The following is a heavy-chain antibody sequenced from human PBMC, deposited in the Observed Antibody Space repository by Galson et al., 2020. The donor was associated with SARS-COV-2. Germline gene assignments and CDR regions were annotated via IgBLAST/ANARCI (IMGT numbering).Heavy chain of an antibody. CDR3: ARDPYSGGWTNYYYFAMDV. CDR2: LYSGGSA. V-gene: IGHV3-53*01. CDR1: GFSVSSTY. J-gene: IGHJ6*02. D-gene: IGHD6-19*01. Sequence: QAGGSLRLSCAASGFSVSSTYMSWVRQAPGKGLEWVALLYSGGSASYTNSVKGRFAISRDNSENTLFLDMNNLRAEDTAVYYCARDPYSGGWTNYYYFAMDVWGQGTTVTVSS.